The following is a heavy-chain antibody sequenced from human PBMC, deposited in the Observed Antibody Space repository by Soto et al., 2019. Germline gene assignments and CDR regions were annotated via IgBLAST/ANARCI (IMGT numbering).Heavy chain of an antibody. D-gene: IGHD2-2*01. V-gene: IGHV3-23*01. CDR2: ISGSGGST. J-gene: IGHJ4*02. CDR3: ANPLPYCSSTSCPFDY. CDR1: GFTFSSYA. Sequence: GGSLRLSCAASGFTFSSYAMSWVRQAPGKGLEWVSAISGSGGSTYYADSVKGRFTISRDNSKNTLYLQMNSLRAEDTAVYYCANPLPYCSSTSCPFDYWGQGTLVTVSS.